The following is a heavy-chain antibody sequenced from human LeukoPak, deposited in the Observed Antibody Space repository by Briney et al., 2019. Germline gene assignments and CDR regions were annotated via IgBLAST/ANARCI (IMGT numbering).Heavy chain of an antibody. J-gene: IGHJ3*02. CDR1: GGSISSYY. Sequence: SETLSLTCTVSGGSISSYYWSWIRQPPGKGLEWIGYIYYSGSTNYNPSLKSRVTISVDTSKNQFSLKLSSVTAADTAVYYCARDYPPYCTNGVCYRTHAFDIWGQGTMVTVSS. D-gene: IGHD2-8*01. CDR3: ARDYPPYCTNGVCYRTHAFDI. V-gene: IGHV4-59*01. CDR2: IYYSGST.